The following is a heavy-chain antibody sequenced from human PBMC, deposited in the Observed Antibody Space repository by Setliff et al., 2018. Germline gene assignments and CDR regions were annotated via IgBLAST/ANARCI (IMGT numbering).Heavy chain of an antibody. V-gene: IGHV3-7*03. CDR1: GFSFRNCW. D-gene: IGHD3-3*01. CDR3: ATELRSPFWHFDL. CDR2: INPGGSEK. Sequence: PGGSLRLSCVGTGFSFRNCWASWVRQAPGKGPEWVASINPGGSEKYYVDSVRGRLTITVDTSTGTSYMDLRSLRSDDTAIYYCATELRSPFWHFDLWGQGSLVTVSS. J-gene: IGHJ4*02.